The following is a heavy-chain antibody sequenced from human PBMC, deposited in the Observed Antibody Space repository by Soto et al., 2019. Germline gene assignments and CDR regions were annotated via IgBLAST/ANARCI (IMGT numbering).Heavy chain of an antibody. CDR1: GFTFSSYA. CDR2: VSGSGGST. CDR3: AKDSKSIVGANYFDY. Sequence: GSLRLSCAASGFTFSSYAMSWVRQAPGKGLEWVSAVSGSGGSTYYADSVKGRFTISRDNSKNTLYLQMNSLRAEDTAVYYCAKDSKSIVGANYFDYWGQGTLVTVYS. D-gene: IGHD1-26*01. V-gene: IGHV3-23*01. J-gene: IGHJ4*02.